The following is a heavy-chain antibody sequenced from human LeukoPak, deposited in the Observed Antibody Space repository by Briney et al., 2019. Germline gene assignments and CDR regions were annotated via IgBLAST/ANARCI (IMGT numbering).Heavy chain of an antibody. CDR1: GFTFNIYD. Sequence: GGSLRHSCAASGFTFNIYDMNWVREAPGKGLEWVSGISRNVGSTYYADSVKGRFTVSRDNSKNTLFLQMNSLRAEDTAVYYCATSDAYYYGRFDYWGQGTLVTVSS. CDR3: ATSDAYYYGRFDY. J-gene: IGHJ4*02. CDR2: ISRNVGST. D-gene: IGHD3-16*01. V-gene: IGHV3-23*01.